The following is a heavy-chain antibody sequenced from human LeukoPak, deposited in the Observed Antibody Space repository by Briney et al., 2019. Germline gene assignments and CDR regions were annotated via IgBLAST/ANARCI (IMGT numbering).Heavy chain of an antibody. CDR3: AREVSYYYDSSGYYDYFDY. J-gene: IGHJ4*02. Sequence: GSSVKVSCKASGGTFSSYAISWVRQAPGQGLGWMGRIIPILGIANYAQKFQGRVTITADKSTSTAYMELSSLRSEDTAVYYCAREVSYYYDSSGYYDYFDYWGQGTLVTVSS. D-gene: IGHD3-22*01. CDR1: GGTFSSYA. CDR2: IIPILGIA. V-gene: IGHV1-69*04.